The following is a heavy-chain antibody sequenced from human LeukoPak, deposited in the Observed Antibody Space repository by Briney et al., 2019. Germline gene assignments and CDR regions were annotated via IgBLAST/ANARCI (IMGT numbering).Heavy chain of an antibody. CDR1: GFTFDDYA. V-gene: IGHV3-43*02. CDR2: ISGDGGST. CDR3: AKGILPVAGTPLDY. D-gene: IGHD6-19*01. Sequence: PGGSLRRSCAASGFTFDDYAMHWVRQAPGKGLEWVSLISGDGGSTYYAGSVKGRFTLSRDNSKNSLYLQMNSLRTEDTALYYCAKGILPVAGTPLDYWGQGTLVTVSS. J-gene: IGHJ4*02.